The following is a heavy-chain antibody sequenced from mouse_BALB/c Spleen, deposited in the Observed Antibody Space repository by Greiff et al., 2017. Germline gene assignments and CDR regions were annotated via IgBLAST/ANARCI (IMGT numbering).Heavy chain of an antibody. D-gene: IGHD3-1*01. CDR3: ARSSAY. J-gene: IGHJ2*01. Sequence: VQLQQSGPELVKPGASVKISCKASGYAFSSSWMNWVKQRPGQGLEWIGRIYPGDGDTNYNGKFKGKATLTADKSSSTAYMQLSSLTSVDSAVYFCARSSAYWGQGTTLTVSS. CDR2: IYPGDGDT. CDR1: GYAFSSSW. V-gene: IGHV1-82*01.